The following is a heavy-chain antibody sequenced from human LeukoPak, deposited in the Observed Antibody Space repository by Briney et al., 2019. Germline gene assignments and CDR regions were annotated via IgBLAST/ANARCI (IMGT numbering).Heavy chain of an antibody. CDR1: GFTFSSYG. CDR3: AKDIEARECITMDY. Sequence: PGGSLRLSCAASGFTFSSYGMHWVRQAPGKGLEWAAVIWYDGSNKYYADYVKGRFTISRDNSKNTMYLKMNSLRAEDTAVYYCAKDIEARECITMDYWGQGTLVTVSS. J-gene: IGHJ4*02. V-gene: IGHV3-33*06. CDR2: IWYDGSNK. D-gene: IGHD3-10*01.